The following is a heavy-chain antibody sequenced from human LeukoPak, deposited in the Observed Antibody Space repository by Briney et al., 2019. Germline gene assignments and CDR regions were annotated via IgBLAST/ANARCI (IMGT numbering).Heavy chain of an antibody. CDR2: INPNSGGT. J-gene: IGHJ5*02. Sequence: GASVKVSCKASGYTFTGYYMHWVRQAPGQGLEWMGWINPNSGGTNYAQKFQGRVTMTRDTSISTAYMELSRLRSDDTAVYYCARDRTPGIAAAGKRWFDPWGQGTLVTVSS. V-gene: IGHV1-2*02. D-gene: IGHD6-13*01. CDR1: GYTFTGYY. CDR3: ARDRTPGIAAAGKRWFDP.